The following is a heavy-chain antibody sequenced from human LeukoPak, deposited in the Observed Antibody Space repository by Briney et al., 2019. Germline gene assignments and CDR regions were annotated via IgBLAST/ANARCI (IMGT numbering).Heavy chain of an antibody. D-gene: IGHD3-10*01. CDR2: ISGSAGST. V-gene: IGHV3-23*01. J-gene: IGHJ4*02. Sequence: GGSLRLSCAASGFTFSSYAMSWVRQAPGKGLEWVSAISGSAGSTYYADSVKGRFTISRDNSKNTLYLQMSSLRAEDTAVYYCAKDLNELLWFGGVLDYWGQGTLVTVSS. CDR1: GFTFSSYA. CDR3: AKDLNELLWFGGVLDY.